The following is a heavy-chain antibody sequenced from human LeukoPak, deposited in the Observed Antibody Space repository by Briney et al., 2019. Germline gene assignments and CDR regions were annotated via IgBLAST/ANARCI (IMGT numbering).Heavy chain of an antibody. V-gene: IGHV3-74*03. CDR3: ATDRCSSTSCYVTY. Sequence: GGSLRLSCAASGFTFSRYWMHWVRQAPGKGLMWVSRISPDGSTTLYADSVKGRFTISRDNAKNTLYLQMNSLGAEDTAVYYCATDRCSSTSCYVTYWGQGTLVTVSS. CDR1: GFTFSRYW. CDR2: ISPDGSTT. D-gene: IGHD2-2*01. J-gene: IGHJ4*02.